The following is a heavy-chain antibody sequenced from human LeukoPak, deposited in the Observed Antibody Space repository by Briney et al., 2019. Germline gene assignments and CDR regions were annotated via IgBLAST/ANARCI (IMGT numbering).Heavy chain of an antibody. D-gene: IGHD3-10*01. CDR2: ISSSSSTI. J-gene: IGHJ4*02. V-gene: IGHV3-48*01. CDR1: GFTFSSYS. Sequence: PGGSLRLSCAASGFTFSSYSMNWVRQAPGKGLEWVSYISSSSSTIYYADSVKGRFTISRDNAKNSLYLQMNSLRAEDTAVYYCARLTYYYGSGSYYNVRPFDYWGQGTLVTVSS. CDR3: ARLTYYYGSGSYYNVRPFDY.